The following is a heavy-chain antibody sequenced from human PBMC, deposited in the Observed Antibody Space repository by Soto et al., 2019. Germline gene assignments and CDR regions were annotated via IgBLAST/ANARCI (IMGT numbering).Heavy chain of an antibody. CDR1: GYIFTNYL. J-gene: IGHJ4*02. D-gene: IGHD3-3*02. CDR3: ARIENIFEIDN. CDR2: IYPGDSYT. Sequence: GEALNISCQFSGYIFTNYLIVFVRQMPGKGLEWMVIIYPGDSYTRYRPSFQVQVTISADRSISTAYLQWSGLKASDTSMYYCARIENIFEIDNWGKRTLV. V-gene: IGHV5-51*01.